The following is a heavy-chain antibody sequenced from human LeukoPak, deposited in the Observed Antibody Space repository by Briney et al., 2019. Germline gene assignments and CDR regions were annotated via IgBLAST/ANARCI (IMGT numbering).Heavy chain of an antibody. CDR1: GFTFSDYA. CDR3: AKGGGGIQPYFDY. Sequence: GGSLRLSCAASGFTFSDYALGWVRQAPGRGLEWVATLSGSGAGTYYSDSVQGRFTISRDHSKNTLYLQMNSLRAEDTAVYYCAKGGGGIQPYFDYWGQGPLVPVPS. D-gene: IGHD3-16*02. V-gene: IGHV3-23*01. J-gene: IGHJ4*02. CDR2: LSGSGAGT.